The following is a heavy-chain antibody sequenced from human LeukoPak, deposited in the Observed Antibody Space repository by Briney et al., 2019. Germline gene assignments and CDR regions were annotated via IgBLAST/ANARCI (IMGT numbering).Heavy chain of an antibody. CDR2: ISHSGRT. CDR1: GGSFNGYY. V-gene: IGHV4-34*01. Sequence: PSETLSLTCAVYGGSFNGYYWTWIRQFPGKGLEWIGEISHSGRTNYNPSLKSRVTISVDTSKNQFSLKLSSVTAADTAVYYCARHHTVQGVITGSWFDPWGQGTLVTVSS. CDR3: ARHHTVQGVITGSWFDP. D-gene: IGHD3-10*01. J-gene: IGHJ5*02.